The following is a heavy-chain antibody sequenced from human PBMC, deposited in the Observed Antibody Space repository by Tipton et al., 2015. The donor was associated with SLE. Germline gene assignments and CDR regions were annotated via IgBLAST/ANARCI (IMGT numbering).Heavy chain of an antibody. CDR3: ARENSRTPGYFQH. V-gene: IGHV3-21*01. CDR1: GFTFSSYS. D-gene: IGHD1-14*01. Sequence: SLRLSRAASGFTFSSYSMNWVRQAPGKGLEWVSSISSSSRYIYYADSVKGRFTISRDNAKNSLYLQMNSLRAEDTAVYYCARENSRTPGYFQHWGQGTLVTVSS. CDR2: ISSSSRYI. J-gene: IGHJ1*01.